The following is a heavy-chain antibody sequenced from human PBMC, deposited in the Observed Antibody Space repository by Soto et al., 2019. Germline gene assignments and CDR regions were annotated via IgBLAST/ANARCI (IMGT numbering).Heavy chain of an antibody. CDR2: IHGGGNSA. V-gene: IGHV3-23*01. CDR3: AKNRGRVTTSRDIDY. Sequence: PGGSLRLSCAASGFTFSGYAMSWVRQAPGKGLEWVSVIHGGGNSAYYADSVKGRFTISRDNSKNTLYLQMSSLRGEDTAVYYCAKNRGRVTTSRDIDYGGQGTLLTVSS. J-gene: IGHJ4*02. CDR1: GFTFSGYA. D-gene: IGHD4-17*01.